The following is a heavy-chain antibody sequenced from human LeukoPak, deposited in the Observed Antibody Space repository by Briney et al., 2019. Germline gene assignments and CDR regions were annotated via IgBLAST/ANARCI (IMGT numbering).Heavy chain of an antibody. J-gene: IGHJ4*02. CDR1: GFTFSSYW. CDR2: ISDGGGTT. Sequence: PGGSLRLSCAASGFTFSSYWMHWVRQAPGKGLEWVSGISDGGGTTNYADAVKGRFTISRDKSKNTLFLQMNSLRAEDTAVYYCAKSYGDYLGYFGSWGQGALVTVSS. D-gene: IGHD4-17*01. CDR3: AKSYGDYLGYFGS. V-gene: IGHV3-23*01.